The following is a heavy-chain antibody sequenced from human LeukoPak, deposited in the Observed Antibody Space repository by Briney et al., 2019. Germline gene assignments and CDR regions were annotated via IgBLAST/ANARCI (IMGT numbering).Heavy chain of an antibody. J-gene: IGHJ3*02. CDR2: INSDGSNT. CDR3: ARDHDYVWGSYHFDAFDI. V-gene: IGHV3-74*01. CDR1: GSTFSTYY. D-gene: IGHD3-16*02. Sequence: PGGSLRLSCAASGSTFSTYYMNWVRQTPGKGLMWVSRINSDGSNTRYADSVKGRFTISRDNAKNTLYLQMNSLRAEDTAVYYCARDHDYVWGSYHFDAFDIWGQGTMVTVSS.